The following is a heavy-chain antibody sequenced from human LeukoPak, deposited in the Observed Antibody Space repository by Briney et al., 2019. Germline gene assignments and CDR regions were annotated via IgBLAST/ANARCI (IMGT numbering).Heavy chain of an antibody. J-gene: IGHJ6*03. D-gene: IGHD3-10*01. V-gene: IGHV4-39*01. CDR2: IYYSGST. CDR1: GGSISSSSYY. Sequence: PSETLSLTCTVSGGSISSSSYYWGWIRQPPGKGLEWIGSIYYSGSTYYNPSLKSRVTISVDTSKNQFSLKLSSVTAADTAVYYCARGRGYYGSGVRPTTYYYYYMDVWGKGTTVTVSS. CDR3: ARGRGYYGSGVRPTTYYYYYMDV.